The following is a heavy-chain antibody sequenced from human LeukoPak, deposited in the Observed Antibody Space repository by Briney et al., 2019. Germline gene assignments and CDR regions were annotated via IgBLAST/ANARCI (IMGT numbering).Heavy chain of an antibody. J-gene: IGHJ3*02. D-gene: IGHD5-18*01. Sequence: TGRSLRLSCAASGFTFSFYAMHWVRQAPGKGLEWVAVISYDGSNKYYADSVKGRFTISRDNSKNTLYLQMDSLRAADTAVFYCARGGFGGYTYGAAFDIWGQGTMVTVSS. CDR3: ARGGFGGYTYGAAFDI. CDR2: ISYDGSNK. CDR1: GFTFSFYA. V-gene: IGHV3-30-3*01.